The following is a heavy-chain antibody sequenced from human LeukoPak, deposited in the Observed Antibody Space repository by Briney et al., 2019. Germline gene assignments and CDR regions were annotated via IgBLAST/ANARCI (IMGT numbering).Heavy chain of an antibody. CDR1: EFTVSRNY. D-gene: IGHD5-24*01. CDR3: TRDQMNY. V-gene: IGHV3-53*01. Sequence: GGSLRLSCTASEFTVSRNYMLWVRQAPGKGLEWVSLIFSNGDTHYAGSVKGRFTFSRGTSKNTVSLQMNSLRVEDTAMYYCTRDQMNYWGQGTLVTVSS. CDR2: IFSNGDT. J-gene: IGHJ4*02.